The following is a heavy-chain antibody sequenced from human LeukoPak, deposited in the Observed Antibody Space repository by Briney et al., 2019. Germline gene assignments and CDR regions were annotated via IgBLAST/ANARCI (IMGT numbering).Heavy chain of an antibody. D-gene: IGHD3-3*01. CDR3: ARVYGAGAGFWNY. CDR1: GGTFSSYA. V-gene: IGHV1-69*04. J-gene: IGHJ4*02. Sequence: SVKVSCKASGGTFSSYAISWVRQAPGQGLEWMGRIIPILGIANYAQKFQGRVTITADKSTSTAYMELSSLRSEDTAVYYCARVYGAGAGFWNYWGQGTLVSDSS. CDR2: IIPILGIA.